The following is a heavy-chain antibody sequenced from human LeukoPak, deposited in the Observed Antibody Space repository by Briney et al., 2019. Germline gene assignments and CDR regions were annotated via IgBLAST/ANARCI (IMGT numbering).Heavy chain of an antibody. Sequence: GASVKVSCKASGYTFTSYYMHWVRQAPGQGLEWMGIINPSSGKINYAQKFQGRVTMTRDTSTSTVYMELSSLRSDDTAVYYCARDLASSGYYWDWGQGTLVTVSS. J-gene: IGHJ4*02. D-gene: IGHD3-22*01. V-gene: IGHV1-46*01. CDR3: ARDLASSGYYWD. CDR1: GYTFTSYY. CDR2: INPSSGKI.